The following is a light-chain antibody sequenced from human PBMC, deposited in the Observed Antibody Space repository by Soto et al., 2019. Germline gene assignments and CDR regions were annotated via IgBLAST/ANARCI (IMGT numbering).Light chain of an antibody. Sequence: DIHMTQSPSTLSASVGDRVTITCRASQSLTMWLAWYQQKPGKAPNLLISKTSSLESGVPSRFSGRGSGTEITLTISRLKPQEFETYYCQHWSDYSCTFCQGTKVEDK. CDR3: QHWSDYSCT. J-gene: IGKJ1*01. CDR1: QSLTMW. V-gene: IGKV1-5*03. CDR2: KTS.